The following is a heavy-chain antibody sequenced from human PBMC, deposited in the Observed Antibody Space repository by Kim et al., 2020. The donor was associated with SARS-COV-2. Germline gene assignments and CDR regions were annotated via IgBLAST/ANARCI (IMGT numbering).Heavy chain of an antibody. D-gene: IGHD3-22*01. V-gene: IGHV3-9*01. Sequence: GGSLRLSCAASGFTFDDYAMHWVRQAPGKGLEWVSGISWNSGSIGYADSVKGRFTISRDNAKNSLYLQMYSLRAEDTALYYCAKDDSSGYSPYYYFDYWGQGTLVTVSS. J-gene: IGHJ4*02. CDR1: GFTFDDYA. CDR2: ISWNSGSI. CDR3: AKDDSSGYSPYYYFDY.